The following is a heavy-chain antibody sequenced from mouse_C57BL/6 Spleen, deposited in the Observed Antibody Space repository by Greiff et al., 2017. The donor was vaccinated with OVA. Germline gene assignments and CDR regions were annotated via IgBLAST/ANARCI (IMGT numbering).Heavy chain of an antibody. V-gene: IGHV1-59*01. CDR2: IDPSDSYT. J-gene: IGHJ3*01. CDR3: ARGGSSSAWFAY. CDR1: GYTFTSYW. Sequence: QVQLQQPGAELVRPGTSVKLSCKASGYTFTSYWMHWVKQRPGQGLEWIGVIDPSDSYTNYNQKFKGKATLTVDTSSSTAYMQRSSLTSEDSAVYYCARGGSSSAWFAYWGQGTLVTVSA. D-gene: IGHD1-1*01.